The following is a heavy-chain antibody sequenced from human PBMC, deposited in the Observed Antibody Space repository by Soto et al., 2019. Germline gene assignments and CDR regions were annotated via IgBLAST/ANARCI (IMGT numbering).Heavy chain of an antibody. J-gene: IGHJ4*02. Sequence: ESLKISCKSCGYSFSSYWIAWVRQMPGKGLEWMGIIDPRDSDSRYSPSFQGQVTISADKSISTAYLQWSSLKTSDTAIYYCARGLMTSVTPAFDYWGQGTLVTGSS. D-gene: IGHD4-17*01. CDR3: ARGLMTSVTPAFDY. CDR2: IDPRDSDS. CDR1: GYSFSSYW. V-gene: IGHV5-51*01.